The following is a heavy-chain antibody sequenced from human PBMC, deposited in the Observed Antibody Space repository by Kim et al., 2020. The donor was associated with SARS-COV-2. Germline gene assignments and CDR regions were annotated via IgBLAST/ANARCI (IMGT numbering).Heavy chain of an antibody. Sequence: GGSLRLSCAASGFTFSSYGMHWVRQAPGKGLEWVAVISYDGSNKYYADSVKGRFTISRDNSKNTLYLQMNSLRAEDTAVYYCAKVREGYDILTGFDNWGQGTLVTVSS. D-gene: IGHD3-9*01. CDR3: AKVREGYDILTGFDN. V-gene: IGHV3-30*18. CDR1: GFTFSSYG. J-gene: IGHJ4*02. CDR2: ISYDGSNK.